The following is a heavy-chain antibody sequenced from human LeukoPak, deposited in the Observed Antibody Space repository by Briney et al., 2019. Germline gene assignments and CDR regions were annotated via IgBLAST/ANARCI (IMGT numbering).Heavy chain of an antibody. CDR3: ARLVGENGMDV. Sequence: KHSETLSLTCAVYGGSFSGYYWSWIRQPPGKRLEWIGEINHSGSTNYNPSLKSRVTISVDTSKNQFSLKLSSVTAADTAVYYCARLVGENGMDVWGKGTTVTVSS. CDR1: GGSFSGYY. D-gene: IGHD1-26*01. V-gene: IGHV4-34*01. CDR2: INHSGST. J-gene: IGHJ6*04.